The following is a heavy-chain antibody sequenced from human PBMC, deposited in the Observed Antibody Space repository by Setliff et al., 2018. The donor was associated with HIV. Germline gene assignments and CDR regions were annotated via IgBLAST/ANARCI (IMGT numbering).Heavy chain of an antibody. D-gene: IGHD2-21*02. J-gene: IGHJ4*02. CDR2: MNQSGTT. V-gene: IGHV4-34*01. CDR3: VRWYYCVSGACYRADY. Sequence: PSETLSLTCSVYGTSFSDHYWSWVRQTPGKGLEWIGEMNQSGTTNYNPSLMSRVTMSIDTSERQFSLKLTSVTAADTAVYYCVRWYYCVSGACYRADYWGQGTMVTVSS. CDR1: GTSFSDHY.